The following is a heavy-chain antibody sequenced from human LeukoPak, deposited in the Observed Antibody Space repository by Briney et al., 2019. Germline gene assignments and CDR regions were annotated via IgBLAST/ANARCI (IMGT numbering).Heavy chain of an antibody. J-gene: IGHJ4*02. CDR3: ARDYWWNYDC. CDR1: GFTFSDYA. V-gene: IGHV3-30*09. D-gene: IGHD1-7*01. CDR2: ISKDGSEK. Sequence: GGSLRLSCAASGFTFSDYAMHWVRQAPGKGLEWVAVISKDGSEKYYPGSVRGRFAISRDNSKNTIYLQMDSLRAEDTAIYYCARDYWWNYDCWGQGTLVTVSS.